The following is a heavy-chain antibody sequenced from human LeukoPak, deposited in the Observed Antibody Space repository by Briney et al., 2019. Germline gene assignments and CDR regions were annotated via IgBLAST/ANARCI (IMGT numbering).Heavy chain of an antibody. J-gene: IGHJ4*02. CDR3: ASGTVMGY. CDR1: GFTFSSYD. D-gene: IGHD5-18*01. Sequence: GGSLRLSCAASGFTFSSYDMNWVRQAPEKGLEWVSYISSSGRTIYYTGSVKGRFTISRDNAKNSLYLQMNRLTSEDTAVYYCASGTVMGYWGQGTLVTVSS. V-gene: IGHV3-48*03. CDR2: ISSSGRTI.